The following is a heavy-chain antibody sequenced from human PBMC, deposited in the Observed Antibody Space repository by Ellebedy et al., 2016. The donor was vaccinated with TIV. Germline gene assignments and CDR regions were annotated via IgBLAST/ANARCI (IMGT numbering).Heavy chain of an antibody. CDR3: AKDNYGDLEAFWFLDL. J-gene: IGHJ2*01. D-gene: IGHD4-17*01. CDR2: ISYDGSRT. Sequence: GGSLRLSCAASGFTFVSYGMNWVRQAPGKGLEWVAGISYDGSRTKYADSAKGRFTISRDNSKNTVDLQINSLTPEDTAVYYCAKDNYGDLEAFWFLDLWGRGSLVTVSS. CDR1: GFTFVSYG. V-gene: IGHV3-30*18.